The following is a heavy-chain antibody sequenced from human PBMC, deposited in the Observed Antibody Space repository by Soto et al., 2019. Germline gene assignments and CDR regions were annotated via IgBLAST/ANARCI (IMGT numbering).Heavy chain of an antibody. Sequence: SETLSLTCTVSGGSISSYYWSWIRQPPGKGLEWIGYIYYSGSTNYNPSLKSRVTISVDTSKNQFSLKLSSVTAADTAVYYCARHQLYDILTGYPGIWFDPWGQGTLVTVSS. CDR2: IYYSGST. CDR1: GGSISSYY. V-gene: IGHV4-59*08. CDR3: ARHQLYDILTGYPGIWFDP. D-gene: IGHD3-9*01. J-gene: IGHJ5*02.